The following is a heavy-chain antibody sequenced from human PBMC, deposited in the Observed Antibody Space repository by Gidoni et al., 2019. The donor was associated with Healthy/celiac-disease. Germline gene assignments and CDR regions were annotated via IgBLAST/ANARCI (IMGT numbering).Heavy chain of an antibody. CDR1: GGPFSSYA. V-gene: IGHV1-69*01. Sequence: QVQLVQSGAEVKKPGSSVTVSCKASGGPFSSYAISWVRQAPGQGLEWMGGIIPIFGTANYAQKFQGRVTITADESTSTAYMELSSLRSEDTAVYYCARVETCSSTSCYMAADYWGQGTLVTVSS. CDR2: IIPIFGTA. J-gene: IGHJ4*02. D-gene: IGHD2-2*01. CDR3: ARVETCSSTSCYMAADY.